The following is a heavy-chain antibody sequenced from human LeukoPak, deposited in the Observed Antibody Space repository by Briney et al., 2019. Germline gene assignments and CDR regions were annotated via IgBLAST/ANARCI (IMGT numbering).Heavy chain of an antibody. CDR1: DFSFITYA. CDR3: AKDGSGWSFDY. J-gene: IGHJ4*02. Sequence: GGSLRLSCAASDFSFITYAMSWVRQAPGKGLEWVSTISGGGDATYYADSVKGRFTISRDNSKNTLYLQMNSLRAEDTAVYYCAKDGSGWSFDYWGQGTLVTVSS. CDR2: ISGGGDAT. D-gene: IGHD6-19*01. V-gene: IGHV3-23*01.